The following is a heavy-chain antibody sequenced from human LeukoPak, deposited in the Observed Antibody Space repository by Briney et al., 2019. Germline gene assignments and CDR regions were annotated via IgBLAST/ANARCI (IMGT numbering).Heavy chain of an antibody. J-gene: IGHJ4*02. V-gene: IGHV3-11*06. CDR3: AREVYSGSSRYFDY. Sequence: KPGGSLRLSCAASGFTFSDYYMSWIRQAPGKGLEWVSYISSSSSYIYYADSVKGRFTISRDNAKNSLYLQMNSLRAEDTAVYYCAREVYSGSSRYFDYWGQGTLVTVSS. CDR1: GFTFSDYY. D-gene: IGHD1-26*01. CDR2: ISSSSSYI.